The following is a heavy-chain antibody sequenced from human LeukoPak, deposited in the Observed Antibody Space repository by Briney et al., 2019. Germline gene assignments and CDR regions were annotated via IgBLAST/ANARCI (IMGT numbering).Heavy chain of an antibody. CDR2: ISYDGSNK. D-gene: IGHD3-3*01. CDR1: GFTSSDYY. Sequence: GGSLRLSCAASGFTSSDYYMSWIRQAPGKGLEWVAVISYDGSNKYYADSVKGRFTISRDNSKNTLYLQMNSLRAEDTAVYYCAGEPYDFWSGYYRRCYYMDVWGKGTTVTVSS. V-gene: IGHV3-30-3*01. CDR3: AGEPYDFWSGYYRRCYYMDV. J-gene: IGHJ6*03.